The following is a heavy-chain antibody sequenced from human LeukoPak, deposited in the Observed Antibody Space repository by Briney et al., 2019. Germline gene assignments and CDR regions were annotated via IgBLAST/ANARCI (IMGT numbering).Heavy chain of an antibody. J-gene: IGHJ4*02. CDR3: ARVALLGHYFDY. CDR2: INPSGGST. D-gene: IGHD2-15*01. Sequence: ASVKVSCKASGYTFTSYYIHWVRQAPGQGLEWMGIINPSGGSTSYAQKFQGRVTMTRDMSTSTVYMDLSSLRSEDTVVYYCARVALLGHYFDYWGQGTLVTVSS. CDR1: GYTFTSYY. V-gene: IGHV1-46*01.